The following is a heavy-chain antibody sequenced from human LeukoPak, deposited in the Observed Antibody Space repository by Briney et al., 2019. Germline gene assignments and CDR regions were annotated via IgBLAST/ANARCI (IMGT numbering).Heavy chain of an antibody. J-gene: IGHJ6*03. Sequence: GASVKVSCKASGYTFTGYYMHWVRQAPGQGLEWMGWINPNSGGTNYAQKFQGRVTMARDTSISTAYMELSRLRSDDTAVYYCARAVEGYYYYYMDVWGKGTTVTISS. CDR1: GYTFTGYY. CDR3: ARAVEGYYYYYMDV. CDR2: INPNSGGT. V-gene: IGHV1-2*02.